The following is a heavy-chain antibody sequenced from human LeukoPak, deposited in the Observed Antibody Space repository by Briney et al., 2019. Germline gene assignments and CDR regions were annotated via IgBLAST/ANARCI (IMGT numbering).Heavy chain of an antibody. CDR1: GGSISSHY. Sequence: SETLSLTCTVSGGSISSHYWSWIRQPPGKGLEWIGYIYYSGSINYNPSLKSRVTISVDTSKNQFSLKLSSVTAPDPAVYYCARTSWLQSSYYFDYWGQGTLVTVSS. J-gene: IGHJ4*02. CDR3: ARTSWLQSSYYFDY. D-gene: IGHD5-24*01. V-gene: IGHV4-59*08. CDR2: IYYSGSI.